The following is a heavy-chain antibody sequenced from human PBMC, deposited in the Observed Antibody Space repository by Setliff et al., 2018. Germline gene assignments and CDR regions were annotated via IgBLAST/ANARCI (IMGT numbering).Heavy chain of an antibody. J-gene: IGHJ4*02. Sequence: GSLRLSCAASGFTFDDYTMHWVRQAPGKGLEWVSLISWDGGSTYYADSVKGRFTISRDNAKNSLYLQMNSLRAEDTAVYYCARDGGEYWGQGTLVTVSS. V-gene: IGHV3-43*01. D-gene: IGHD3-16*01. CDR3: ARDGGEY. CDR1: GFTFDDYT. CDR2: ISWDGGST.